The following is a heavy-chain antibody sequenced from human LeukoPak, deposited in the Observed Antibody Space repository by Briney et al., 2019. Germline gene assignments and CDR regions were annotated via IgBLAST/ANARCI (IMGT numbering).Heavy chain of an antibody. J-gene: IGHJ5*02. Sequence: GESLKISCKGSGYSFTSYWISWVRQMPGKGLEWMGRIDPSDSYNNYSPSFQGHVTISADKSISTAYLQWSSLKASDTAMYYCARAIAAAGKGGNWFDPWGQGTLVTVSS. CDR2: IDPSDSYN. CDR3: ARAIAAAGKGGNWFDP. D-gene: IGHD6-13*01. CDR1: GYSFTSYW. V-gene: IGHV5-10-1*01.